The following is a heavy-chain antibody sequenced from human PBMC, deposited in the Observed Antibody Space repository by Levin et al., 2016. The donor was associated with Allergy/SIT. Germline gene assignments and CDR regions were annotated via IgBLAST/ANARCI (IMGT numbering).Heavy chain of an antibody. D-gene: IGHD3-9*01. CDR3: ARDAILPGLYYFDH. Sequence: GGSLRLSCAASGFKFSTYEMNWVRQAPGKGLEWISYISGNSGTTYYAGSVKGRFTISRDNAKNSLFLQLNSLSAADTAIYFCARDAILPGLYYFDHWGQGTLVTVSS. CDR1: GFKFSTYE. CDR2: ISGNSGTT. V-gene: IGHV3-48*03. J-gene: IGHJ4*02.